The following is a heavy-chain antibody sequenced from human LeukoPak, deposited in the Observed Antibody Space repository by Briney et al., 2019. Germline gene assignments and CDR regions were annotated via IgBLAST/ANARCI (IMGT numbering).Heavy chain of an antibody. CDR2: IIPILGIA. D-gene: IGHD5-18*01. Sequence: SVKVSCKASGGTFSSYAISWVRQAPGQGLEWMGRIIPILGIANYAQKFQGRVTITADKSTSTAYMGLSSLRSEDTAVYYCAREVGRRNTAMVDYWGQGTLVTVSS. V-gene: IGHV1-69*04. CDR1: GGTFSSYA. CDR3: AREVGRRNTAMVDY. J-gene: IGHJ4*02.